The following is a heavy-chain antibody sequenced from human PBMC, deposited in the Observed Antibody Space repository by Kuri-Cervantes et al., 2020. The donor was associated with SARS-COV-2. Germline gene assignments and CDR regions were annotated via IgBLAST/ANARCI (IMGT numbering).Heavy chain of an antibody. Sequence: GESLKISCAASGFTFSSYGMHWVRQAPGKGLEWVAVISYDGSNKYYADSVKGRFTISRDNSKNTLYLQMNSLRAEDTAVYYCAKAIVGATTIVPDYWGQGTLVTVSS. J-gene: IGHJ4*02. CDR2: ISYDGSNK. CDR1: GFTFSSYG. D-gene: IGHD1-26*01. V-gene: IGHV3-30*18. CDR3: AKAIVGATTIVPDY.